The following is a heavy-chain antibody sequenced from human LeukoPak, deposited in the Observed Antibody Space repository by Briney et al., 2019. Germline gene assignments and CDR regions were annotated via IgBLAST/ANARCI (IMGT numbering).Heavy chain of an antibody. D-gene: IGHD1-26*01. Sequence: GGSLRLSCAASGFTFSTYAMHWVRQAPGKGLEWVAVISYDGRYKYYAASVKGRFTISRDDSKNTLYLQINSLRAEDTAVYYCAKDLGRYRNNYFDYWGQGTLVTVSS. CDR3: AKDLGRYRNNYFDY. CDR1: GFTFSTYA. V-gene: IGHV3-30*18. J-gene: IGHJ4*02. CDR2: ISYDGRYK.